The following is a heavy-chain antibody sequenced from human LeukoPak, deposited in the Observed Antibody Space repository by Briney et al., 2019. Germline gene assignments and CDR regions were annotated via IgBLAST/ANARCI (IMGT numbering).Heavy chain of an antibody. CDR2: IYHSGST. CDR3: ARVRYGSGSYYFFDY. J-gene: IGHJ4*02. D-gene: IGHD3-10*01. Sequence: SETLSLTCTVSGVSISSYYWSWIRQPPGKGLEWIGYIYHSGSTNYNPSLKSRVTISVDTSKNQFSLKLSSVTAADTAVYYCARVRYGSGSYYFFDYWGQGTLVTVSS. CDR1: GVSISSYY. V-gene: IGHV4-59*12.